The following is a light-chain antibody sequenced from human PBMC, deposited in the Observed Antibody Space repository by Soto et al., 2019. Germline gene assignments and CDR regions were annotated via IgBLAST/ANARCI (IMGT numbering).Light chain of an antibody. CDR1: QDTNNY. V-gene: IGKV1-33*01. Sequence: DLHISHSPSSLSASVADRVTITFQASQDTNNYLNWYQHKPGKAPKLLIFDASNLETGVPSRFSGSGSGTDFTFTITNLQLEDIATYYCQQYDNSPRFGQGTKVDIK. CDR2: DAS. CDR3: QQYDNSPR. J-gene: IGKJ2*03.